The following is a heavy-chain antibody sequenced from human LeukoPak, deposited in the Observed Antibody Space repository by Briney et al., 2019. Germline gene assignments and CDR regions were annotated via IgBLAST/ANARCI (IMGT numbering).Heavy chain of an antibody. D-gene: IGHD3-22*01. CDR3: ARGALQYDSSGYYDYFDY. CDR1: GGPFSTSS. CDR2: IVPMFGTT. Sequence: VASVKVSCKASGGPFSTSSFSWVRQAPGQGLEWMGGIVPMFGTTHYAQKFQGKVTITADESTRTASMQLSSLRSEDTAVYYCARGALQYDSSGYYDYFDYWGQGTLVTVSS. V-gene: IGHV1-69*13. J-gene: IGHJ4*02.